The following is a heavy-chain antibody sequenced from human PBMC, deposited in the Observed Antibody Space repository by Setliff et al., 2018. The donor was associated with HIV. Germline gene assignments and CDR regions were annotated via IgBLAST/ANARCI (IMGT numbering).Heavy chain of an antibody. D-gene: IGHD3-3*01. CDR1: GFTFNTYG. CDR2: MSGINDNK. V-gene: IGHV3-23*01. Sequence: GGSLRLSCAASGFTFNTYGMNWVRQAPGKGLEWVSLMSGINDNKYYGDSVKGRFTISRDNAKNTLYLQMSSLRSEDTAVYYCVKGQFLEWFNWFDPWGQGTLVTVSS. J-gene: IGHJ5*02. CDR3: VKGQFLEWFNWFDP.